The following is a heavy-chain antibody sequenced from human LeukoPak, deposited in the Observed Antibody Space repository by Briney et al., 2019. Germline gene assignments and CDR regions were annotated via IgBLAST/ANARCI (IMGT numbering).Heavy chain of an antibody. CDR3: ARRPGLWEPEGY. D-gene: IGHD1-26*01. CDR2: IYYSGST. V-gene: IGHV4-59*12. Sequence: SETLSLTCTVSGGSISSYYWSWIRQPPGKGLEWIGYIYYSGSTNYNPSLKSRVTISVDKSKNQFSLKLSSVTAADTAVYYCARRPGLWEPEGYWGQGTLVTVSS. J-gene: IGHJ4*02. CDR1: GGSISSYY.